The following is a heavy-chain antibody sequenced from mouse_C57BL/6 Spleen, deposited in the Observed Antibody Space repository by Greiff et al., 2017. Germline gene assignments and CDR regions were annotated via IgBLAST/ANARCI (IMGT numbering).Heavy chain of an antibody. CDR1: GFTFSSYA. V-gene: IGHV5-4*01. Sequence: EVKVVESGGGLVKPGGSLKLSCAASGFTFSSYAMSWVRQTPDKRLEWVSTISDGGSYTYYPDNVKGRFTISRDNAKNNLYLQMSHLKSEDTAMYYCARDGDDYDGNYFDYWGQGTTLTVSS. J-gene: IGHJ2*01. D-gene: IGHD2-4*01. CDR2: ISDGGSYT. CDR3: ARDGDDYDGNYFDY.